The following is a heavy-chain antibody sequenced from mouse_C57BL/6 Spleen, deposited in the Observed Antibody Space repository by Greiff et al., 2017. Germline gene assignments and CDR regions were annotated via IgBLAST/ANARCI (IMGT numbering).Heavy chain of an antibody. D-gene: IGHD1-1*01. CDR1: GYTFTSYW. CDR3: ARTYGSSPHWYFDV. Sequence: QVQLQQPGAELVRPGSSVKLSCKASGYTFTSYWMHWVKQRPIQGLEWIGNIDPSDSETHYNQKFKDKATLTVDKSSSTAYMQLSSLTSEDSAVYYCARTYGSSPHWYFDVWGTGTTVTVSS. CDR2: IDPSDSET. J-gene: IGHJ1*03. V-gene: IGHV1-52*01.